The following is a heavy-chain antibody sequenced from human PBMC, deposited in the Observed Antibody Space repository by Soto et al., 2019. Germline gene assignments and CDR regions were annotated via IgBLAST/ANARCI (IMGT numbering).Heavy chain of an antibody. J-gene: IGHJ1*01. CDR3: ARGLSYCSGGSCYIFQQ. V-gene: IGHV1-69*06. CDR2: IIPMYGTA. CDR1: GGNFDSYA. Sequence: QVQLVQSGAEVKKPGSSVKVSCRASGGNFDSYAISWVRQAPGQGLEWMGGIIPMYGTANYAQKFQDRVTFTADKSTSTDYMDLRSLRSDDTAVFYCARGLSYCSGGSCYIFQQWGQGTLVTVSS. D-gene: IGHD2-15*01.